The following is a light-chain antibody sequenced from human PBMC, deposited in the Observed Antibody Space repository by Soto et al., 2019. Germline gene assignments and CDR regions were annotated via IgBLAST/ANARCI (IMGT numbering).Light chain of an antibody. CDR2: VGTGGIVG. Sequence: QSVLTQAPSASASLGASVTLTCTLSSGYSNYKVDWYQQRPGKGPRFVMRVGTGGIVGSKGDGIPDRFSVLGSGLNRYLTIKNIQEEDESDYHCGADHGSGSNFVSNWVFGGGTKLTVL. CDR1: SGYSNYK. J-gene: IGLJ3*02. CDR3: GADHGSGSNFVSNWV. V-gene: IGLV9-49*01.